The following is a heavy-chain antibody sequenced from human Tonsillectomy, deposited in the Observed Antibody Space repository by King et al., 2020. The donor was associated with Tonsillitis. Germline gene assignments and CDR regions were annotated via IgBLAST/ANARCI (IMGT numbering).Heavy chain of an antibody. CDR2: IRGSSSHI. Sequence: VQLVESGGGLVKPGGSLRLSCAASGFSFSSYTMNWVRQAPGKGLEWVSSIRGSSSHIYYADSVRGRFTISRDNTKNSLYLQMNSLRAEDTAVYYCARGSGSYYYYYMDVWGKGTTVTVSS. V-gene: IGHV3-21*01. CDR1: GFSFSSYT. J-gene: IGHJ6*03. CDR3: ARGSGSYYYYYMDV. D-gene: IGHD6-19*01.